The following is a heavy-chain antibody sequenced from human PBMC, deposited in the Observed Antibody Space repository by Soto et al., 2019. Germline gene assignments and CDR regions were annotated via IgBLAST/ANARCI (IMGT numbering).Heavy chain of an antibody. Sequence: EVHLVESGGGLVQPGGSLRLSCVGSEFTFSNHWMTWVRQAPGKGLEWVAYIKPDGSEKLYVDSVKGRFTISRDNAENSVSLQMNSLRAEDTAVYYCARALPYYHFYGFDSWGQGTLVTVSS. CDR1: EFTFSNHW. J-gene: IGHJ4*02. CDR2: IKPDGSEK. V-gene: IGHV3-7*04. CDR3: ARALPYYHFYGFDS. D-gene: IGHD3-3*01.